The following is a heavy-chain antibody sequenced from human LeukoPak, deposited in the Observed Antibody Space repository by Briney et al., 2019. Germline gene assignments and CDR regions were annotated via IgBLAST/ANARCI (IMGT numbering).Heavy chain of an antibody. V-gene: IGHV1-69*13. J-gene: IGHJ4*02. CDR1: GGTFSSYA. CDR2: IIPIFGTA. D-gene: IGHD3-3*01. Sequence: SVKVSCKASGGTFSSYAISWVRQAPGHGLEWMGGIIPIFGTANYAQKFQGRVTITADESTSTAYMELSSLRSEDTAVYYCARDQYDTWSRRGNFDSWGQGTLVIVSS. CDR3: ARDQYDTWSRRGNFDS.